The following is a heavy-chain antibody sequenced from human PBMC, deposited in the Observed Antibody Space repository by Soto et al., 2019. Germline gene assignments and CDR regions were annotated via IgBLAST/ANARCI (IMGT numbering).Heavy chain of an antibody. D-gene: IGHD2-15*01. CDR3: ARAPADCSGGSCYFPGY. Sequence: GGSLRLSCAASGFTFSSYSMNWVRQAPGKGLEWVSSISSSSSYIYYADSVKVRFTISRDNAKNSLYLQMNSLRAEDTAVYYCARAPADCSGGSCYFPGYWGQGTLVTVSS. CDR2: ISSSSSYI. J-gene: IGHJ4*02. CDR1: GFTFSSYS. V-gene: IGHV3-21*01.